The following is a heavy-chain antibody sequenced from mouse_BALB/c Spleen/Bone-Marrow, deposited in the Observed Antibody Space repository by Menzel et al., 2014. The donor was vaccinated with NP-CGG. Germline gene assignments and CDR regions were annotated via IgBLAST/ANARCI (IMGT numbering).Heavy chain of an antibody. V-gene: IGHV1S81*02. CDR3: ARGGGSYYAMDY. Sequence: VKLVESGAELVKPGASVKLPCKASGYTFTSYWMHWVKQRPGQGLEWIGEINPSNGRTNYNEKFKSKATLTVDKSSSTAYMQLSSLTSEDSAVYYCARGGGSYYAMDYWGQGTSVTVSS. J-gene: IGHJ4*01. D-gene: IGHD1-1*02. CDR1: GYTFTSYW. CDR2: INPSNGRT.